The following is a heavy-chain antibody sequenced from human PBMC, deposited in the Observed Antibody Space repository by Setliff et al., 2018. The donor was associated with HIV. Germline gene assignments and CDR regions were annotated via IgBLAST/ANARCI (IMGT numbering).Heavy chain of an antibody. D-gene: IGHD6-13*01. Sequence: ASVKVSCKASGYTFTSYAMHWVRQAPGQRLEWMGWINAGNGNTKYSQNIQDRVTITRDTSASTAYMELSSLRSEDTAVYCCAINYAKLVLDAFDIWGQGTMVTVSS. CDR1: GYTFTSYA. CDR3: AINYAKLVLDAFDI. J-gene: IGHJ3*02. V-gene: IGHV1-3*01. CDR2: INAGNGNT.